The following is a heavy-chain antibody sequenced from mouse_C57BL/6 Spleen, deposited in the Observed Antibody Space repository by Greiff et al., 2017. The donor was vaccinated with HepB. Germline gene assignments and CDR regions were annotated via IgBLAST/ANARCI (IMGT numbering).Heavy chain of an antibody. CDR1: GYAFSSYW. CDR2: IYPGDGDT. Sequence: VMLVESGAELVKPGASVKISCKASGYAFSSYWMNWVKQRPGKGLEWIGQIYPGDGDTNYNGKFKGKATLTADKSSSTAYMQLSSLTSEDSAVYFCARPMVTTSYWYFDVWGTGTTVTVSS. D-gene: IGHD2-2*01. CDR3: ARPMVTTSYWYFDV. J-gene: IGHJ1*03. V-gene: IGHV1-80*01.